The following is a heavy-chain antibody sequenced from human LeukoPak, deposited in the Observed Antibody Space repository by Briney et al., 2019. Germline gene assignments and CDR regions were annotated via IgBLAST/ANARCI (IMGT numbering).Heavy chain of an antibody. D-gene: IGHD2-2*01. CDR3: AKSDAELLVPAVIDGAY. CDR1: GFTFSSYA. CDR2: ISGSGGTT. V-gene: IGHV3-23*01. Sequence: GGSLRLSCAASGFTFSSYAISWVRQAPGKGLEWVSGISGSGGTTSYADSVKGRFTISRDNSKNTLYLQMNSLRAEDTAVYYCAKSDAELLVPAVIDGAYWGQGTLVTVSS. J-gene: IGHJ4*02.